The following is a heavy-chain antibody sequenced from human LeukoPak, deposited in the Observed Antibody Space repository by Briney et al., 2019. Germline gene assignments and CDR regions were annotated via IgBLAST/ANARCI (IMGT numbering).Heavy chain of an antibody. Sequence: SVKVSCKASGGTFSSYAISWVRQAPGQGLEWVGGIIPIFGTANYAQKFQGRVTITADESTSTAYMELSSLRSEDTAVYYCARIPVDTEYYYYGMDVWGQGTTVTVSS. D-gene: IGHD5-18*01. CDR1: GGTFSSYA. V-gene: IGHV1-69*13. CDR3: ARIPVDTEYYYYGMDV. CDR2: IIPIFGTA. J-gene: IGHJ6*02.